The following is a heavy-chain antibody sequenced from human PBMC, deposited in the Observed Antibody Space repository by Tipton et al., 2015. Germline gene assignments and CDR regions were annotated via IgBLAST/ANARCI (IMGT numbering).Heavy chain of an antibody. D-gene: IGHD4-23*01. CDR2: IYYSGST. CDR3: ARALFYGGNTDWYFDL. J-gene: IGHJ2*01. V-gene: IGHV4-39*07. Sequence: TLSLTCTVSGDSISSGSYYWGWIRQPPGKGLEWIGSIYYSGSTYYNPSLKSRVTISVDTSKNQFSLKLSSVTAADTAVYYCARALFYGGNTDWYFDLWGRGTLVTVSS. CDR1: GDSISSGSYY.